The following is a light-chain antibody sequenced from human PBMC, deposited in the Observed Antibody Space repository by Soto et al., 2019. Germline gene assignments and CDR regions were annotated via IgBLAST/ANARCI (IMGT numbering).Light chain of an antibody. Sequence: QSVLTQPRSVSGSPGESVTISCSGTSSSIGAGYEVHWYHQLPGTAPKLVVSGNGNRPSGVPDRLSASKSGTSASLAITGLQAEDEGHYYCQSYDKRLTAYVFGTGTKLTVL. CDR1: SSSIGAGYE. CDR3: QSYDKRLTAYV. CDR2: GNG. J-gene: IGLJ1*01. V-gene: IGLV1-40*01.